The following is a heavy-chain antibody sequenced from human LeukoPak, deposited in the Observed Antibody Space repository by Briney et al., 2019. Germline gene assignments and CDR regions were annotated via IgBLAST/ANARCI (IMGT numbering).Heavy chain of an antibody. V-gene: IGHV3-53*01. CDR2: IYSGGST. Sequence: GGSLRLSCAASGFTVSSNYMSWVRQAPGKGLEWVSVIYSGGSTYYADSVKGRFTISRDNSKNTLYLQMNSLRAEDTAVYYCARGSLYDSSGYYYPTIFDYWGQGTLVTVSS. CDR3: ARGSLYDSSGYYYPTIFDY. CDR1: GFTVSSNY. D-gene: IGHD3-22*01. J-gene: IGHJ4*02.